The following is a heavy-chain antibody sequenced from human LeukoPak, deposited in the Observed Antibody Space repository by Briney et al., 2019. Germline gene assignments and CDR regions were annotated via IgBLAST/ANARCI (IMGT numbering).Heavy chain of an antibody. CDR1: GFTFSSYW. V-gene: IGHV3-74*01. CDR2: INSDGSST. J-gene: IGHJ4*02. CDR3: AKTCYSRTCFDY. D-gene: IGHD2-2*02. Sequence: GGSLRLSCAASGFTFSSYWMHWVRHAPGKGLVWVSRINSDGSSTSYADSVKGRFTISRDNSKNTLYLQMNSLRAEDTAVYYCAKTCYSRTCFDYWGQGTLVTVSS.